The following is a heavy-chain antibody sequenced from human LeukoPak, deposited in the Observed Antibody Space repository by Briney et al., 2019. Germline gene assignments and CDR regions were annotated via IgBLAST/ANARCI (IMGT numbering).Heavy chain of an antibody. CDR2: IYHSGST. D-gene: IGHD2/OR15-2a*01. Sequence: SETLSLTCTVSGGSISSGSYYWGWIRQPPGKGLEWIGTIYHSGSTYYNPSLKSRISISVDTSKNQFSLKLRSVTAADTAVYYCARPTSKLGSFDYWGQGTLVTVSS. CDR1: GGSISSGSYY. J-gene: IGHJ4*02. V-gene: IGHV4-39*01. CDR3: ARPTSKLGSFDY.